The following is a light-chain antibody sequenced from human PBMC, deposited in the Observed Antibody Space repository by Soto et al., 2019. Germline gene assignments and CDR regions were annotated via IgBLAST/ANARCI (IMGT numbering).Light chain of an antibody. CDR1: SSDVGRYNF. V-gene: IGLV2-8*01. CDR3: TSYAGSLGV. CDR2: EVN. J-gene: IGLJ1*01. Sequence: QSVLTQRPSASGSPGQSVTISCTGTSSDVGRYNFVSWYQQHPGKVPKLIIYEVNKRPSGVPARFSGSKSGNTASLTVSGLQAEDEADYYCTSYAGSLGVFGTGTKVTVL.